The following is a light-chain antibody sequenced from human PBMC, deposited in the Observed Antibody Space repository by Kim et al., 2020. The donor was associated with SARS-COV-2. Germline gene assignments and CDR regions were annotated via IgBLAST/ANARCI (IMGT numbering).Light chain of an antibody. CDR1: QNINNW. J-gene: IGKJ2*01. Sequence: STLSASVGDRVTIPCRASQNINNWLAWFRQKPGKAPKVLIYRASTSKSGVPSRFSCSGSGTEFTLTISSLQPDDFATYYCQNYNGYFGQGPKLEI. V-gene: IGKV1-5*03. CDR2: RAS. CDR3: QNYNGY.